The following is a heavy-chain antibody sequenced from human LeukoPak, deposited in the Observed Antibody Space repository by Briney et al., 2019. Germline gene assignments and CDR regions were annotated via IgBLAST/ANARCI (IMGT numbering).Heavy chain of an antibody. CDR1: GGSISSYY. D-gene: IGHD4-23*01. V-gene: IGHV4-59*01. J-gene: IGHJ4*02. CDR2: IYYGGST. CDR3: ARESRGWYGGNSEAFDY. Sequence: PSETLSLTCTVSGGSISSYYWSWIRQPPGTGLEWVGYIYYGGSTNYNPSLKSRVTISVDTSKNQFSLKLSSVTAADTAVYYCARESRGWYGGNSEAFDYWGQGTLVTVSS.